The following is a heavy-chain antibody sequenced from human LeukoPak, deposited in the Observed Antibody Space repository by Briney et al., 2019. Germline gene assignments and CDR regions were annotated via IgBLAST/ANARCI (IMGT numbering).Heavy chain of an antibody. V-gene: IGHV3-30*04. CDR2: ISYDGSNK. Sequence: GRSLRLSCAASGFTFSSYAMHWIRQAPGKGLEWVAVISYDGSNKYYADSVKGRFTISRDNSKNTLYLQMNSLRAEDTAVYYCERGGIAAAGNYYYYGMDVWGKGTTVTVSS. D-gene: IGHD6-13*01. CDR3: ERGGIAAAGNYYYYGMDV. J-gene: IGHJ6*04. CDR1: GFTFSSYA.